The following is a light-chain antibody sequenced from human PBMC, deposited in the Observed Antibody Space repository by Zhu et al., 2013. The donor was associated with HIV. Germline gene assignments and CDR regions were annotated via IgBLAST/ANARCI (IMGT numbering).Light chain of an antibody. V-gene: IGKV1-5*03. CDR2: KAS. J-gene: IGKJ5*01. CDR1: QSVSTW. Sequence: DTQMTQSPSTLSASVGDRVTMTCRASQSVSTWVAWYQHKPGKAPKLLIYKASSLQSGVPSRFSGSGSGTEFTLTISSLQPEDFATYYCQKYNSAPFSFGPGTKVEIRLWITLGQGTRLEIK. CDR3: QKYNSAPFSFGPGTKVEIRLWIT.